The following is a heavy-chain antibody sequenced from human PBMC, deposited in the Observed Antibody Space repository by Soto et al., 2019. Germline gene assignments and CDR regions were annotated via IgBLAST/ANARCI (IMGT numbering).Heavy chain of an antibody. Sequence: PSETLSLTCTVSGGSISSSSYYWGWIRQPPGKGLEWIGSIYYSGSTYYNPSLKSRVTISVDTSKNQLSLKLSSVTAADTAVYYCARALPYCGGDCYPYFDYWGQGTLVTVS. D-gene: IGHD2-21*02. CDR1: GGSISSSSYY. CDR3: ARALPYCGGDCYPYFDY. J-gene: IGHJ4*02. CDR2: IYYSGST. V-gene: IGHV4-39*01.